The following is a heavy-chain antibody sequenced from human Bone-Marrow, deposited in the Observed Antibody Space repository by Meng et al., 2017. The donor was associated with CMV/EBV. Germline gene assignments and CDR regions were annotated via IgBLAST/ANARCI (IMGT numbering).Heavy chain of an antibody. CDR3: ARANIVVVPAVGYVENAFDI. D-gene: IGHD2-2*01. CDR2: ISSSSSYI. Sequence: GGSLRLSCAASGFTFSSYELNWVRQAPGKGLEWVSSISSSSSYIYYADSVKGRFTISRDNAKNSLYLQMNSLRAEDTAVYYCARANIVVVPAVGYVENAFDIWGQGTMVTVSS. V-gene: IGHV3-21*03. CDR1: GFTFSSYE. J-gene: IGHJ3*02.